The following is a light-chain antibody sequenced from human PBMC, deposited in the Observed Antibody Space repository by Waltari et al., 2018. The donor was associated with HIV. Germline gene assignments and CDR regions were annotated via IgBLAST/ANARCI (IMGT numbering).Light chain of an antibody. V-gene: IGLV1-51*01. CDR3: GTWDSRLSARV. CDR2: DNN. J-gene: IGLJ3*02. CDR1: SPNLGNNY. Sequence: QSVLTQPPSVSAAPGQKVTISCSGSSPNLGNNYVSWYQQLPGTAPKLLIYDNNKRPSGIPDRFSASKSGTSATLGITGLQTGDEADYYCGTWDSRLSARVFGGGTKLTVL.